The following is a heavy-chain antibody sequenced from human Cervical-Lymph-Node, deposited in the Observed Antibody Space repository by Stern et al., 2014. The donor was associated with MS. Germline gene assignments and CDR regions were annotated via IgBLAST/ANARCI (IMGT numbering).Heavy chain of an antibody. D-gene: IGHD3-22*01. CDR3: ARDYYDSRGYSH. J-gene: IGHJ4*02. CDR1: GSSVSTNY. Sequence: EVQLVQSGGGLIQPGGSLRLSCAVSGSSVSTNYMSWIRQAPGQGLEWVAVIYSGGSTYHADSVRGRFTISRDNARNTLYLQMDSLRAEDTAVYYCARDYYDSRGYSHWGQGTLVTVSS. V-gene: IGHV3-53*01. CDR2: IYSGGST.